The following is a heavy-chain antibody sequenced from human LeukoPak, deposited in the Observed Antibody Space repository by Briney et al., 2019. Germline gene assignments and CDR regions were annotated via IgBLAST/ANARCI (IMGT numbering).Heavy chain of an antibody. V-gene: IGHV4-59*08. CDR3: LGSGFGYRVDDY. D-gene: IGHD3-22*01. J-gene: IGHJ4*02. Sequence: SETLSLTCTVSGGSISSGYWSWIRQPPGKGLEWIGYIYYSGSTNYNPSLKSRVTISVDTSKNQFSLKLSSVTAADTAVYYCLGSGFGYRVDDYWGQGTLVTVSS. CDR2: IYYSGST. CDR1: GGSISSGY.